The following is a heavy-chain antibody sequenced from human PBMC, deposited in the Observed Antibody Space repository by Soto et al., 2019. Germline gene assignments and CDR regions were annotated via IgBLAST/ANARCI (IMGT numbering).Heavy chain of an antibody. V-gene: IGHV4-31*03. CDR1: GGSISSGGYY. CDR3: ARDYPRYSSGWTHYFDY. J-gene: IGHJ4*02. D-gene: IGHD6-19*01. Sequence: SETLSLTCTVSGGSISSGGYYWSWIRQHPGKGLEWIGYIYYSGSAYYNPSLKSRVTISVDTSKNQFSLKLSSVTAADTAVYYCARDYPRYSSGWTHYFDYWGQGTLVTVSS. CDR2: IYYSGSA.